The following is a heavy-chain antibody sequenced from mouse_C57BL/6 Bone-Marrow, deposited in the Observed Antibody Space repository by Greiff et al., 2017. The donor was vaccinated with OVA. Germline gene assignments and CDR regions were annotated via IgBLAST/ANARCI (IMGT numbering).Heavy chain of an antibody. CDR2: IDPSDSYP. V-gene: IGHV1-50*01. Sequence: QVQLQQPGAELVKPGASVKLSCKASGYTFTSYWMQWVKQRPGQGLAWIGEIDPSDSYPNYNQKFQGKATLTVDTSSSTAYMQLSSLTSEDSAVYYWARGDYWGRGTTLTVAS. CDR3: ARGDY. CDR1: GYTFTSYW. J-gene: IGHJ2*01.